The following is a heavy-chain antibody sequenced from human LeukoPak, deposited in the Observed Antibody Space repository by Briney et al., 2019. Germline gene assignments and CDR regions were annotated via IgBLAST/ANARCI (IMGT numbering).Heavy chain of an antibody. CDR2: ISSSGSTI. CDR3: ARDAAMTYRGYFDI. V-gene: IGHV3-48*03. CDR1: GFTFSSYE. J-gene: IGHJ2*01. D-gene: IGHD3-22*01. Sequence: GGSLRLSCAASGFTFSSYEMNWVRQAPGKGLEWVSYISSSGSTIYYADSLKGRFTISRNNSEKTVFLQMNSLRPEDTAVYYCARDAAMTYRGYFDIWGRGTLVTVSS.